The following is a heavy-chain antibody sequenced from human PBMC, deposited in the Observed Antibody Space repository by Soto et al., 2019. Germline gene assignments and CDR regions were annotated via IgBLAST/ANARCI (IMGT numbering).Heavy chain of an antibody. CDR3: VRDRRRNIVVVSYGMDI. V-gene: IGHV1-18*01. D-gene: IGHD2-15*01. CDR1: GYTFTSYG. Sequence: SVKVSGKASGYTFTSYGISWVRQAPGQGLEWMGWISAYNGNTNYAQKLQGRVTMTTAPSTSTAYMELRSLRSADTAAYYCVRDRRRNIVVVSYGMDIWGQGTRVTVSS. CDR2: ISAYNGNT. J-gene: IGHJ6*02.